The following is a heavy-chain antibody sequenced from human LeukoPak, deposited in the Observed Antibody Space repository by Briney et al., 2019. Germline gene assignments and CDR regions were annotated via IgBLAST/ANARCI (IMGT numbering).Heavy chain of an antibody. CDR3: ATAGKYRFDN. D-gene: IGHD6-19*01. V-gene: IGHV3-74*01. Sequence: PGGSLRLSCAASGFIFSNYWMHWVRQAPGDELVWVSRMNTDGSTINYADYVKGRFTISRDNAKNTLYLQMNSLTTEDTAVYYCATAGKYRFDNWGQGILVTVSS. J-gene: IGHJ5*02. CDR1: GFIFSNYW. CDR2: MNTDGSTI.